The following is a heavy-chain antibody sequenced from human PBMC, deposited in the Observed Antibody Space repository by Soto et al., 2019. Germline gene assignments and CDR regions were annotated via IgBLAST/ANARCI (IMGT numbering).Heavy chain of an antibody. Sequence: QVQLVESGGGVVQPGRSLRLLCAASGFTFSSYGMHWVRQAPGKGLEWVAVISYDGSNTYYADSVKGRFTISRDNSKNTLYLQVNSLRAEDTALCDCAKEPYYSGSGSYYWWEPGGQGTLVTVSS. D-gene: IGHD3-10*01. CDR3: AKEPYYSGSGSYYWWEP. V-gene: IGHV3-30*18. J-gene: IGHJ5*02. CDR2: ISYDGSNT. CDR1: GFTFSSYG.